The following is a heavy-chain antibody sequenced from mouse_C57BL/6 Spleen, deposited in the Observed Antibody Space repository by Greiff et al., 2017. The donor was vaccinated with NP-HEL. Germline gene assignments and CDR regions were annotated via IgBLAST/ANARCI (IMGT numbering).Heavy chain of an antibody. CDR1: GFTFSSYG. Sequence: EVQVVESGGDLVKPGGSLKLSCAASGFTFSSYGMSWVRQTPDKRLEWVATISSGGSYTYYPDSVKGRFTISRDNAKNTLYLQMSSLKSEDTAMYYCARELGRKAYWGQGTLVTVSA. CDR2: ISSGGSYT. V-gene: IGHV5-6*01. J-gene: IGHJ3*01. D-gene: IGHD4-1*01. CDR3: ARELGRKAY.